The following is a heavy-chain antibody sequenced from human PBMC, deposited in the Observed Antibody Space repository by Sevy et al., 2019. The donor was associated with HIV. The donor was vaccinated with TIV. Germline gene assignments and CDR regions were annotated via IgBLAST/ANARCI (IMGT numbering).Heavy chain of an antibody. CDR2: IYYSGST. V-gene: IGHV4-39*01. Sequence: SETLSLTCTVSGGSISSSSYYWGWIRQPPGKGLEWIGSIYYSGSTYYNPSLKSRVTISVDTSKNQFSLKLSSVTAADTAVYYCPRHGDFWSGYHDFGSGDFDYWGQGTLVTVSS. CDR1: GGSISSSSYY. D-gene: IGHD3-3*01. J-gene: IGHJ4*02. CDR3: PRHGDFWSGYHDFGSGDFDY.